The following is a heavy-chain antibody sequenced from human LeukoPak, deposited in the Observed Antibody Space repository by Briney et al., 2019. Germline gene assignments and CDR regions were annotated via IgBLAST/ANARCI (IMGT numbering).Heavy chain of an antibody. V-gene: IGHV3-21*01. D-gene: IGHD4-17*01. Sequence: GGSLRLSCAASGFTFSSYSMNWVRQAPGKGLEWVSSISSSSYIYYADSVKGRFPISRDNAKNSLYLQMNSLRAEDTAVYYCAREDYGDYEDAFDIWGQGTMVTVSS. CDR3: AREDYGDYEDAFDI. CDR1: GFTFSSYS. CDR2: ISSSSYI. J-gene: IGHJ3*02.